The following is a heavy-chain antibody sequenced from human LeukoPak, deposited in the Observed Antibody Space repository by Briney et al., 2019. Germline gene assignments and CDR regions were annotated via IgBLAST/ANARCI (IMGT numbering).Heavy chain of an antibody. CDR3: ARGGDLKGELDY. Sequence: SVKVSCKASGGTFSSYAISWVRQAPGQGLEWMGGIIPIFGTANYAQKFRGRVTITADESTSTAYMELRSLRSEDTAVYYCARGGDLKGELDYWGQGTLVTVSS. J-gene: IGHJ4*02. CDR1: GGTFSSYA. CDR2: IIPIFGTA. D-gene: IGHD3-16*01. V-gene: IGHV1-69*01.